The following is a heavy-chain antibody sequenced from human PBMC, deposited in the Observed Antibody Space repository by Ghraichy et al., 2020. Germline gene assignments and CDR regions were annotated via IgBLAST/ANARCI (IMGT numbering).Heavy chain of an antibody. V-gene: IGHV3-66*04. Sequence: GGSLRLSCAVSGFTVRNSYMSWVRQAPGKGLEWVSALYAGDTPYYSDSVKGRFTISRDTSENTLYLQMNSLRAEDTAVYYCAKQTSASSTDDYWGQGTLVTVSS. J-gene: IGHJ4*02. D-gene: IGHD1-26*01. CDR3: AKQTSASSTDDY. CDR1: GFTVRNSY. CDR2: LYAGDTP.